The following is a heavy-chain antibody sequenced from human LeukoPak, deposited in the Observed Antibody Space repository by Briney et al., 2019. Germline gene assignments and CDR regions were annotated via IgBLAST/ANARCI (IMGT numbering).Heavy chain of an antibody. Sequence: ASVKVSCKASGYTFTTYGLTWVRQAPGQGLEWMGWISTYNGNTNYAQKLQGRVTMTTDTSTSTAYMELRSLRSDDTAVYYCARDYDSSGYSDYWGQGTLVTVSS. V-gene: IGHV1-18*01. J-gene: IGHJ4*02. CDR3: ARDYDSSGYSDY. CDR1: GYTFTTYG. CDR2: ISTYNGNT. D-gene: IGHD3-22*01.